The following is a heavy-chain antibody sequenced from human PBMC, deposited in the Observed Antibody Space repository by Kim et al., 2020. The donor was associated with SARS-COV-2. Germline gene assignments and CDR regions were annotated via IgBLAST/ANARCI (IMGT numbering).Heavy chain of an antibody. CDR2: INHSGST. V-gene: IGHV4-34*01. Sequence: SETLSLTCAVYGGSFSGYYWSWIRQPPGKGLEWIGEINHSGSTNYNPSLKSRVTISVDTSKNQFSLKLSSVTAADTAVYYCASGRQSTDQGNYYYYYGMDVWGQGTTVTVSS. CDR1: GGSFSGYY. D-gene: IGHD3-10*01. CDR3: ASGRQSTDQGNYYYYYGMDV. J-gene: IGHJ6*02.